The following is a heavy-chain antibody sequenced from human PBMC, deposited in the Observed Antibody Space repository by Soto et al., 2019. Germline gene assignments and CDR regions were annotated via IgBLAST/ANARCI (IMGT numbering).Heavy chain of an antibody. CDR3: TREGSAPYYYYAMDA. CDR2: INTHNGNT. D-gene: IGHD3-10*01. CDR1: GYTFTTYG. Sequence: ASVKVSCKASGYTFTTYGISWVRQAPGERLEWLGWINTHNGNTNYAQNLQGRVFMTADTSTNTAYMELRSLRSDDTAIYFCTREGSAPYYYYAMDAWGQGTTVTVS. V-gene: IGHV1-18*01. J-gene: IGHJ6*02.